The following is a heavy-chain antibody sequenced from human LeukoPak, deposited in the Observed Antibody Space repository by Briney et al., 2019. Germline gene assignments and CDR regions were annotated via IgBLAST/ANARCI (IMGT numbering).Heavy chain of an antibody. CDR1: GGSFSGYY. D-gene: IGHD3-10*01. CDR2: ITHSGST. CDR3: ARGFVSSWFGELLVDGFDP. V-gene: IGHV4-34*01. J-gene: IGHJ5*02. Sequence: SETLSLTCPVYGGSFSGYYWIRQPPGKGLGWIGEITHSGSTNYNPSLKSRVTMSVDTSRNQFSLNLSSVTAADTAMYYCARGFVSSWFGELLVDGFDPWGQGTLVTVSS.